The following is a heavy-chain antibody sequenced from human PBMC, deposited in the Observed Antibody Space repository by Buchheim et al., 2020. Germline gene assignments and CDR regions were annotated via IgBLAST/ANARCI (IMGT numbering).Heavy chain of an antibody. Sequence: QVQLVESGGGVVQPGRSLRLSCAASGFTFSSYGMHWVRQAPGKGLEWVAVISYDGSNKYYADSVKGRFTISRDNSKNPLYLQMNSLRAEDTAVYYCAKELTAMVSYYYYGMDVWGQGTT. D-gene: IGHD5-18*01. V-gene: IGHV3-30*18. CDR1: GFTFSSYG. CDR3: AKELTAMVSYYYYGMDV. J-gene: IGHJ6*02. CDR2: ISYDGSNK.